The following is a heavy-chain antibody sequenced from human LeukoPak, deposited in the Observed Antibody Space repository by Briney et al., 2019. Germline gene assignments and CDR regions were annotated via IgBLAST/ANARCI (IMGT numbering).Heavy chain of an antibody. CDR3: ARVYYDFWSGYSDY. CDR1: EFTFSDFY. J-gene: IGHJ4*02. D-gene: IGHD3-3*01. Sequence: GALRLSCAASEFTFSDFYMTWIRQAPGKGLEWVSYSSNGGSTIYYADSVKGRFTISRDNSKNTLYLQMNSLRAEDTAVYYCARVYYDFWSGYSDYWGQGTLVTVSS. CDR2: SSNGGSTI. V-gene: IGHV3-11*04.